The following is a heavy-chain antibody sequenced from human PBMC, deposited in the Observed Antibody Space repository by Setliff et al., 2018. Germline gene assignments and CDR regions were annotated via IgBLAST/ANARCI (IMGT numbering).Heavy chain of an antibody. D-gene: IGHD3-10*01. CDR2: TRNDGNDK. CDR3: ASGSLTRGVNYY. CDR1: GFTFSASG. Sequence: GGSLRLSCAASGFTFSASGMHWVRQAPGKGLEWVAFTRNDGNDKFYADSVKGRFTISRDNSKNTLYLQMNSLRAEDTAVYYCASGSLTRGVNYYWGQGTLVTVSS. J-gene: IGHJ4*02. V-gene: IGHV3-30*02.